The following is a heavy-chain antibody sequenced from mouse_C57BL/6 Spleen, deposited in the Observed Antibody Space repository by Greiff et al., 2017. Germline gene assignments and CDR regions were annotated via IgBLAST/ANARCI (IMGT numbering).Heavy chain of an antibody. D-gene: IGHD1-1*01. CDR2: INPSSGYT. Sequence: QVQLKQSGAELARPGASVKMSCKASGYTFTSYTMHWVKQRPGQGLEWIGYINPSSGYTKYNQKFKDKATLTADKSSSTAYMQLSSLTSEDSAVYYCARSYYYGSRGDYFDYWGQGTTLTVSS. J-gene: IGHJ2*01. CDR3: ARSYYYGSRGDYFDY. V-gene: IGHV1-4*01. CDR1: GYTFTSYT.